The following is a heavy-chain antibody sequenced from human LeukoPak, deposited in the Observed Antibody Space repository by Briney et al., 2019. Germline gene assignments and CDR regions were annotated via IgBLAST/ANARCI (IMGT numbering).Heavy chain of an antibody. Sequence: QSGGSLRLSCAASGFTFSSYWMSWVRQAPGKGPEWVANIKQDGGEKYYVESVKGRFTISRDNAKNSLYLQMNSLRAEDTAVYYCARDAFSRISVFGVVSDAFDIWGQGAMVTVSS. D-gene: IGHD3-3*01. CDR1: GFTFSSYW. CDR2: IKQDGGEK. CDR3: ARDAFSRISVFGVVSDAFDI. V-gene: IGHV3-7*01. J-gene: IGHJ3*02.